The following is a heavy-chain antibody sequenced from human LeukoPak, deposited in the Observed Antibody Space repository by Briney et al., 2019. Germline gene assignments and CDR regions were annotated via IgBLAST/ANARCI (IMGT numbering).Heavy chain of an antibody. V-gene: IGHV3-30*01. CDR1: GFTFSSYA. Sequence: QTGGSLRLSCAASGFTFSSYAMHWVRQAPGKGLEWVAVISYDGSNKYYADSVKGRFTISRDNSKNTLYLQMNSLRAEDTAVYYCTRSRRPYSSSPLTSYYFDYWGQGTLVTVSS. J-gene: IGHJ4*02. CDR2: ISYDGSNK. D-gene: IGHD6-6*01. CDR3: TRSRRPYSSSPLTSYYFDY.